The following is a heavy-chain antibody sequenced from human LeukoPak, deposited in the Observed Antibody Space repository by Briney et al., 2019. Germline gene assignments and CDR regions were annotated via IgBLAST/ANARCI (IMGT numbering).Heavy chain of an antibody. J-gene: IGHJ6*02. CDR1: GFTFSSYA. D-gene: IGHD3-10*01. Sequence: GGSLRLSCAASGFTFSSYAMTWVRQAPDKGLEWVSAISGSDGSTYYADSVKGRFTISRDNAKNTLYLQMNSLRAEDTAVYYCARVYYYGSGSYSYYYGMDVWGQGTTVTVSS. CDR3: ARVYYYGSGSYSYYYGMDV. V-gene: IGHV3-23*01. CDR2: ISGSDGST.